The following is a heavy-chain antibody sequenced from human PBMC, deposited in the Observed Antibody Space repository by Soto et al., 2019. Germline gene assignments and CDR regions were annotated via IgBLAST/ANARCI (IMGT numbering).Heavy chain of an antibody. D-gene: IGHD6-19*01. CDR2: ISGSGGST. CDR3: AKYQGYSSGWYVY. CDR1: GFTFSSYA. J-gene: IGHJ4*02. Sequence: GGSLKLSCAASGFTFSSYAMSWVRQAPGKGLEWVSAISGSGGSTYYADSVKGRFTISRDNSKNTLYLQMNSLRAEDTAVYYCAKYQGYSSGWYVYWGQGTLVTVSS. V-gene: IGHV3-23*01.